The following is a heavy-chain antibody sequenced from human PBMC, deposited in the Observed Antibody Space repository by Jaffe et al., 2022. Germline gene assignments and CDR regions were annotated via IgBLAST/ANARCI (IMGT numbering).Heavy chain of an antibody. CDR1: GFTFSRNA. CDR2: ISGSGGST. J-gene: IGHJ4*02. CDR3: ASGPMTWINYFDY. D-gene: IGHD2-2*03. Sequence: EVQLLESGGGLVQPGGSLRLSCAASGFTFSRNAMSWVRQAPGKGLQWVSAISGSGGSTYYADSVKGRFTISRDNSKNTLYLQMNSLRAEDTAVYYCASGPMTWINYFDYWGQGTLVTVSS. V-gene: IGHV3-23*01.